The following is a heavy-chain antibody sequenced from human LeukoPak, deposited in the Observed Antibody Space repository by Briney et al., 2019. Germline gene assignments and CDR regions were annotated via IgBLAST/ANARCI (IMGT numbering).Heavy chain of an antibody. CDR1: GGSISSSTYY. CDR2: IYYSGNT. J-gene: IGHJ3*02. D-gene: IGHD3-10*01. Sequence: SETLSLTCTVSGGSISSSTYYWGWIRQPPGKGLEWIGSIYYSGNTYYNPSLKSRVTISVDTSKNQFSLKLSSVTAADTAVYYCARHGFGELLSFRPHAFDIWGQGTMVTVSS. V-gene: IGHV4-39*07. CDR3: ARHGFGELLSFRPHAFDI.